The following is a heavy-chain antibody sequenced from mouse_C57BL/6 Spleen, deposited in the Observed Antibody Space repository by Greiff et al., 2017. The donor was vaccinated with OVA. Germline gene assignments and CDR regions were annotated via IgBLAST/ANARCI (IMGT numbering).Heavy chain of an antibody. Sequence: QVQLQQSGAELVRPGASVPLSCKASGYTFTDYEMHWVKQIPVHGLEWIGDIDPDTGGTAYNQKFKGKTILTADKSSSTSYMELRSLTSEDSAVYYCTRTPYWGQGTLVTVSA. J-gene: IGHJ3*01. CDR1: GYTFTDYE. CDR2: IDPDTGGT. V-gene: IGHV1-15*01. CDR3: TRTPY.